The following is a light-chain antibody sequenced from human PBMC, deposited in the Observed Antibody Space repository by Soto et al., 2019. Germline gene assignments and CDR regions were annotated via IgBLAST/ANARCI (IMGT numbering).Light chain of an antibody. V-gene: IGKV1-9*01. CDR2: GAS. Sequence: DIQLTQSPSFLSASVGDRVTITCRASQGISNYLAWYLQKPGKAPKLLISGASTLQSGVPSRFSGSGSGTEFTLTVSSLQPEDFATYYCQQLKAYPHSFGGGTKVDXK. CDR3: QQLKAYPHS. CDR1: QGISNY. J-gene: IGKJ4*01.